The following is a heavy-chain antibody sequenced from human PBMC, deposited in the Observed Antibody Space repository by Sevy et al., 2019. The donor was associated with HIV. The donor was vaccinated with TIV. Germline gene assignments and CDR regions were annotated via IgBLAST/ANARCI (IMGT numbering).Heavy chain of an antibody. CDR2: TRNKADSYTT. Sequence: GGSLRLSCAASGFTFSDHYMDWVRQAPGKGLEWVGRTRNKADSYTTEYAASVKGRFTISRDDSKNLRYLQMNSLKTEDTAGYYCATHSGIAAAGRVFDYWGQGSLVTVSS. J-gene: IGHJ4*02. CDR3: ATHSGIAAAGRVFDY. D-gene: IGHD6-13*01. CDR1: GFTFSDHY. V-gene: IGHV3-72*01.